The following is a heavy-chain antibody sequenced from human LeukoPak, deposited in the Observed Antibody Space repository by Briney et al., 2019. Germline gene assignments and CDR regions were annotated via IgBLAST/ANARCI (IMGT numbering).Heavy chain of an antibody. CDR1: GFNLNDYA. J-gene: IGHJ4*02. CDR3: ARGDTSHRGSFDY. Sequence: GGSLRLSCAASGFNLNDYAVSWVRQAPGKGLEWVSAISPSGTGSLTFYADSVKGRFTISRDNSKNTLYLQMNSLRAEDTAVYYCARGDTSHRGSFDYWGQGTLVTVSS. CDR2: ISPSGTGSLT. D-gene: IGHD2-2*01. V-gene: IGHV3-23*01.